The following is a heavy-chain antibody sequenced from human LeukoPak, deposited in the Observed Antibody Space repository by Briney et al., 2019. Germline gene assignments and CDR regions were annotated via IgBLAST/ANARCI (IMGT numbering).Heavy chain of an antibody. V-gene: IGHV3-7*01. CDR1: GFTFSNYA. D-gene: IGHD4-23*01. CDR2: IKQDGSEK. Sequence: GGSLRPSCAASGFTFSNYAMSWVRQAPGKGLEWVANIKQDGSEKYYVDSVKGRFAISRDNAKNSLFLQMNTLRVEDTAVYYCAKDSLLTVVSPVAASWGQGTLVTVSS. J-gene: IGHJ5*02. CDR3: AKDSLLTVVSPVAAS.